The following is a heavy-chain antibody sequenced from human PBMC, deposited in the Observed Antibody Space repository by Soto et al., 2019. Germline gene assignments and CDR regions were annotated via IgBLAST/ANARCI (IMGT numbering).Heavy chain of an antibody. CDR3: ARALFGELSSYYYYGTDV. Sequence: PVGSLRLSCAASGFTFSDYYMTWIRQAPGKGLEWLSYISSSSRHTNYADSVKGRFTISRDNSKNTLYLQMNSLRAEDTAVYYCARALFGELSSYYYYGTDVWGQGTTVTVSS. CDR1: GFTFSDYY. CDR2: ISSSSRHT. V-gene: IGHV3-11*06. J-gene: IGHJ6*02. D-gene: IGHD3-10*02.